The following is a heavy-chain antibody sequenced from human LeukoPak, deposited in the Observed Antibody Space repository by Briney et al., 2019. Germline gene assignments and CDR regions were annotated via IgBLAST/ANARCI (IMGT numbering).Heavy chain of an antibody. J-gene: IGHJ6*04. CDR3: ARGLAPDV. CDR1: GFTFSSYS. V-gene: IGHV3-21*01. D-gene: IGHD3-22*01. CDR2: ISSSSSYI. Sequence: GGSLRLSCAASGFTFSSYSMNWVRQAPGKGLEWVSSISSSSSYIYYADSVKGRFTISRDNSKNTLYLQMGSLRAEDVAVYYCARGLAPDVWGKGTTVTVSS.